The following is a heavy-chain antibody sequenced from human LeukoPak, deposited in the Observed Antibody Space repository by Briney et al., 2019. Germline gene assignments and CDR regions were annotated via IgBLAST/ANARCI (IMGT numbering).Heavy chain of an antibody. CDR2: ISNDGLTT. Sequence: GGSLRLSCAASGFTFRDFFMTWLRHTPGKGLEWLGYISNDGLTTRYADSMKGRFSISRDNAKNSLFLQMNSLRAEDTAVYYCARDHRSLLDYWGQGTLVIVSS. CDR3: ARDHRSLLDY. V-gene: IGHV3-11*01. CDR1: GFTFRDFF. J-gene: IGHJ4*02.